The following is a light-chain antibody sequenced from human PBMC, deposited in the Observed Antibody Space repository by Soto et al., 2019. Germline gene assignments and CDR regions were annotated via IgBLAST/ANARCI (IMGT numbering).Light chain of an antibody. J-gene: IGKJ3*01. Sequence: EIVLTQSPGTLSLSPGEGATLTCRASQSISSSFFAWYQHKPGQAPRLLIYGTSNRATGIPDRFSGSGSGTDFTLTISRLEPEEFAVYYCQQYCSTPYPYGPGTKVDIK. V-gene: IGKV3-20*01. CDR3: QQYCSTPYP. CDR2: GTS. CDR1: QSISSSF.